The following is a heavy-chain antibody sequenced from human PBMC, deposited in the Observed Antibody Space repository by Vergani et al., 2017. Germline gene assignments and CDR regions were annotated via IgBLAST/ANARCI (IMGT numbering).Heavy chain of an antibody. J-gene: IGHJ1*01. CDR3: ARAPSSLLYRAGYFQH. CDR1: GFTFSSYA. Sequence: EVQLVESGGGLVQPGGSLRLSCAASGFTFSSYAMHWVRQAPGKGLEYVSAISSNGGSTYYANSVKGRFTISRDNSKNTLYLQMNSLRAEDTAVYYCARAPSSLLYRAGYFQHWGQGTLVTVSS. V-gene: IGHV3-64*01. D-gene: IGHD2-2*02. CDR2: ISSNGGST.